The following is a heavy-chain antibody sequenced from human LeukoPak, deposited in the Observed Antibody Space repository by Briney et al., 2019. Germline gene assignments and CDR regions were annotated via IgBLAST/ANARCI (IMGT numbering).Heavy chain of an antibody. V-gene: IGHV4-61*02. Sequence: PSETLTLTCTVSGGSISSGSYYWSWIRQPAGKGLEWIGRIYTSGSTNYNPSLKSRVTISVDTSKNQFSLKLSSVTAADTAVYYCARERGSSTSTYYFDYWGQGTLVTVSS. D-gene: IGHD2-2*01. CDR2: IYTSGST. CDR1: GGSISSGSYY. J-gene: IGHJ4*02. CDR3: ARERGSSTSTYYFDY.